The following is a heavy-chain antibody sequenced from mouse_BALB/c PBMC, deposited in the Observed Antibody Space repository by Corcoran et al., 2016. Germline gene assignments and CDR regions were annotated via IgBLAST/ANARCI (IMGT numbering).Heavy chain of an antibody. CDR2: INPYNGGT. Sequence: EVQLQQSGPELVKPGASMKISCKASGYSFTGYTMNWVKQSHGKNLEWIGLINPYNGGTSYNQKFKGKATLTVDKSSSTAYMELLSRTSEDSAVYDCARPYYRYYGIDWSYARDYWGQGTSVTVSS. CDR3: ARPYYRYYGIDWSYARDY. J-gene: IGHJ4*01. CDR1: GYSFTGYT. D-gene: IGHD2-14*01. V-gene: IGHV1-18*01.